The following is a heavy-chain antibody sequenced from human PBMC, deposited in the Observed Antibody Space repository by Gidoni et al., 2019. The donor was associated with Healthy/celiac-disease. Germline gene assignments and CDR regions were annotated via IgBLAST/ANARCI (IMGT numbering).Heavy chain of an antibody. J-gene: IGHJ3*02. CDR1: GFTFGDYA. CDR3: TRDLGSGYPTDAFDI. Sequence: EVQLAESGGGLVQPGRSLRLSCTASGFTFGDYAMSWFRQAPGKGPEWVGFIRSKAYGGTTEYAASVKGRCTIARDDSKSIAYRQMNSLKTEDTAVYYCTRDLGSGYPTDAFDIWGQGTMVTVSS. D-gene: IGHD3-22*01. CDR2: IRSKAYGGTT. V-gene: IGHV3-49*03.